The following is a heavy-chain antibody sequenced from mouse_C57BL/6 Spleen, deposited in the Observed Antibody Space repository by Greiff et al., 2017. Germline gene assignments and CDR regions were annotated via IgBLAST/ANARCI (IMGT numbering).Heavy chain of an antibody. CDR3: ARSNYGTPFAY. CDR2: ICPGDGDT. J-gene: IGHJ3*01. CDR1: GYAFSSYW. D-gene: IGHD1-1*01. V-gene: IGHV1-80*01. Sequence: VQLQQSGAELVKPGASVKISCKASGYAFSSYWMNWVKQRPGKGLEWIGQICPGDGDTNYNGKFKGKATLTADKSSSTAYMQLSSLTSEDSAVYFCARSNYGTPFAYWGQGTLVTVSA.